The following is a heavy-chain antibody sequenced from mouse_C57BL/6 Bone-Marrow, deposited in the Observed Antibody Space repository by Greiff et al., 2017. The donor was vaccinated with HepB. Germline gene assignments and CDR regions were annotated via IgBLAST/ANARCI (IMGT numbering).Heavy chain of an antibody. D-gene: IGHD2-5*01. Sequence: QVQLKESGPGLVQPSQSLSITCTVSGFSLTSYGVHWVRQSPGKGLEWLGVIWSGGSTDYNAAFISRLSISKDNSKSQVFFKMNSLQADDTAIYYCARSRGYYSNWYFDVWGTGTTVTVSS. CDR3: ARSRGYYSNWYFDV. CDR1: GFSLTSYG. J-gene: IGHJ1*03. CDR2: IWSGGST. V-gene: IGHV2-2*01.